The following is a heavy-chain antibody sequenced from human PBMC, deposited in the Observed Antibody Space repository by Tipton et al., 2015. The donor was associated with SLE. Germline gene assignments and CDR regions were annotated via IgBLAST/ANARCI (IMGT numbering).Heavy chain of an antibody. Sequence: SLRLSCAASGFTFSSYAMNWVRQAPGKGLEWVSIIYSGGTTFYADSAKGRFTISRDNSKNTLYLQMNSLRTEDTAVYYCAKDRRSWPYYFDYWGQGTLVTVSS. CDR2: IIYSGGTT. CDR1: GFTFSSYA. D-gene: IGHD6-13*01. V-gene: IGHV3-23*03. J-gene: IGHJ4*02. CDR3: AKDRRSWPYYFDY.